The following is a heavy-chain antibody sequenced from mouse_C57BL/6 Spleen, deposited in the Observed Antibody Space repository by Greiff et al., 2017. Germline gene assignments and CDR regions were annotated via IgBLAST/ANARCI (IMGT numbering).Heavy chain of an antibody. J-gene: IGHJ2*01. CDR1: GYAFSSSW. Sequence: QVQLQQSGPELVKPGASVKISCKASGYAFSSSWMNWVKQRPGKGLEWIGLINPGDGDTNYNGKFKGKATLTADKSSSTAYMQLSSLTSEDAAVYCCARADSRVGSGDYLDDWGQGTTLTVSS. CDR2: INPGDGDT. D-gene: IGHD3-1*01. CDR3: ARADSRVGSGDYLDD. V-gene: IGHV1-82*01.